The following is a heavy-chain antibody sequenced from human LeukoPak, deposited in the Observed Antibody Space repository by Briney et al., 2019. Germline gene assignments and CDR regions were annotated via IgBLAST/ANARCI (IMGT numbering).Heavy chain of an antibody. Sequence: GGSLRLSCAASGFTFDDYGMSWVRQAPGKGLEWVSGINWNGGSTCYADSVNGRFTISRDHAKNLLYLQMNSLRAEDTGLYYCARGSGSYSLAYYMDVWGKGTTVTVSS. CDR3: ARGSGSYSLAYYMDV. D-gene: IGHD1-26*01. V-gene: IGHV3-20*04. CDR2: INWNGGST. CDR1: GFTFDDYG. J-gene: IGHJ6*03.